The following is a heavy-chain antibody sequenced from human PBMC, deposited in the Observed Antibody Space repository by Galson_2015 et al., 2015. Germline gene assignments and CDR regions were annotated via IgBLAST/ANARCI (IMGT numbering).Heavy chain of an antibody. D-gene: IGHD3-10*01. CDR1: GFTFSNAW. CDR2: IKSKIDGGTT. J-gene: IGHJ5*02. V-gene: IGHV3-15*01. Sequence: SLRLSCAASGFTFSNAWMSWVRQAPGKGLEWVGRIKSKIDGGTTDYAAPVKGRFTISRDDSKNTLSLQMNSLKTEDTAVYYCITLRLLWPHHWGQRTLVTVSS. CDR3: ITLRLLWPHH.